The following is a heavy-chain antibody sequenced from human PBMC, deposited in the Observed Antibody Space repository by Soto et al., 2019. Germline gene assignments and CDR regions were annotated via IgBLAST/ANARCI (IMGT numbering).Heavy chain of an antibody. CDR3: ARDLERSSRYCFKNWFDP. V-gene: IGHV1-46*03. Sequence: QVQLVQSGAEVKKPGASVKLSCNASGYTFSTYNMHWVRQAPGQGLEWMGIINPGGGSATYSQKFRGRVSMTRYASTCRVCMELSSLRYEDTAVYFCARDLERSSRYCFKNWFDPWGQGYLGNGSS. CDR1: GYTFSTYN. D-gene: IGHD3-22*01. J-gene: IGHJ5*02. CDR2: INPGGGSA.